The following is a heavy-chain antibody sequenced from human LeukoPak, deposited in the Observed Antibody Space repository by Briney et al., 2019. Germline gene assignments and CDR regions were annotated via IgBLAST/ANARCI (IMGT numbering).Heavy chain of an antibody. CDR3: ATVNTLDF. CDR2: ISGSGGST. Sequence: GGSLRLSCAASGFTFSSYAMSWVRQAPGKGLNWVSGISGSGGSTYYADSVKGRFTISRDNSKNTLFLQMNSLRAEDTATYYCATVNTLDFWGQGTLVTVSS. CDR1: GFTFSSYA. V-gene: IGHV3-23*01. J-gene: IGHJ4*02.